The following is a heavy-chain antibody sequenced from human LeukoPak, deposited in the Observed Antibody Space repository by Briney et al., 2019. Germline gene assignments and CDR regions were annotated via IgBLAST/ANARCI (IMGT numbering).Heavy chain of an antibody. V-gene: IGHV4-34*01. CDR2: INHSGSP. Sequence: KPSETLSLTCAVYGGSFSGYYWSWIRQPPGKGLEWIGEINHSGSPNCNPSLKSRVTISVDTSKNQFSLKLSSVTAADTAVYYCARLALNCSSTSCYLSRAFDIWGQGTMVTVSS. J-gene: IGHJ3*02. CDR1: GGSFSGYY. D-gene: IGHD2-2*01. CDR3: ARLALNCSSTSCYLSRAFDI.